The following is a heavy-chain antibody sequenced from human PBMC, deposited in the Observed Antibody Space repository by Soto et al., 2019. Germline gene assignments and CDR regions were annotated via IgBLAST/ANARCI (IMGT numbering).Heavy chain of an antibody. CDR3: ARVMNPAPLAPEGFDY. Sequence: GGSLRLSCAASGFTFSSYGMHWVRQAPGKGLEWVAVIWYDGSNKYYADSVKGRFTISRDNSKNTLYLQMNSLRAEDTAVYYCARVMNPAPLAPEGFDYSGQGTLVTVSS. D-gene: IGHD6-6*01. J-gene: IGHJ4*02. CDR1: GFTFSSYG. CDR2: IWYDGSNK. V-gene: IGHV3-33*01.